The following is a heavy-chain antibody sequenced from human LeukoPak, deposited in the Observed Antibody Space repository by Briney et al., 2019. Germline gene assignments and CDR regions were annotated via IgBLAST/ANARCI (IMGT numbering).Heavy chain of an antibody. CDR1: GFTVSSNY. Sequence: PSGGSLRLSCAASGFTVSSNYMSWVRQAPGKGLEWVSVIYSGGSTYYADSVKGRFTISRDNSKNTLYLQMNSLRAEDTAVYYCARVLRSIQYGSGSYYVDYWGQGTLVTVSS. J-gene: IGHJ4*02. CDR3: ARVLRSIQYGSGSYYVDY. CDR2: IYSGGST. V-gene: IGHV3-66*01. D-gene: IGHD3-10*01.